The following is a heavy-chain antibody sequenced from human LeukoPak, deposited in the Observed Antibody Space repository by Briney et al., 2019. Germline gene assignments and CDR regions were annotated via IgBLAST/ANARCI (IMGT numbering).Heavy chain of an antibody. CDR1: GFTFSSYS. CDR2: ISSSSSYI. V-gene: IGHV3-21*01. D-gene: IGHD2-2*01. CDR3: ASNLGYCSSTSCRERYFDY. Sequence: GGSLRLSCAASGFTFSSYSMNWVRQAPGKGLEWVPSISSSSSYIYYADSVKGRFTISRDNAKNSLYLQMNSLRAEDTAVYYCASNLGYCSSTSCRERYFDYWGQGTLVTVSS. J-gene: IGHJ4*02.